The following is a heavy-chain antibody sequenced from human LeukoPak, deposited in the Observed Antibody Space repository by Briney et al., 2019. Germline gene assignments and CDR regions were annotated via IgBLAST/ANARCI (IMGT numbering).Heavy chain of an antibody. CDR1: GYTFTGYY. V-gene: IGHV1-2*02. J-gene: IGHJ4*02. CDR2: INPNSGGT. CDR3: ARGLGRYCSGGSCYS. Sequence: ASVKVSCKASGYTFTGYYMHWVRQAPGQGLEWMGWINPNSGGTNYAQKFQGRVTMTRDTSISTAYMELSRLRSEDTAVYYCARGLGRYCSGGSCYSWGQGTLVTVSS. D-gene: IGHD2-15*01.